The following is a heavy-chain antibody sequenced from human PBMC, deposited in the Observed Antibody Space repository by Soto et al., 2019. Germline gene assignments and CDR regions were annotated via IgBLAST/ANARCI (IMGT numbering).Heavy chain of an antibody. CDR1: GGSISSSSCY. Sequence: QLQLQESGPGLVKPSDALSLTCTVSGGSISSSSCYWGWIRQPPGKGLEWIGDSCYTGTTYYNPFVKSRVTVYVDTTTAQFSLKLSSVTAADTAIYYCVRLTARISAASHGSSNWLDPWGPGTLVSVSS. V-gene: IGHV4-39*01. CDR3: VRLTARISAASHGSSNWLDP. D-gene: IGHD2-15*01. J-gene: IGHJ5*02. CDR2: SCYTGTT.